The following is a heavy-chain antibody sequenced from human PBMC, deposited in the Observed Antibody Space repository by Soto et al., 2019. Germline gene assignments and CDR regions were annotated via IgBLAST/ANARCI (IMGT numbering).Heavy chain of an antibody. CDR2: INAGNGDT. D-gene: IGHD3-3*01. J-gene: IGHJ4*02. CDR1: GYTFSSHA. CDR3: ARDGARIAVFGVAYYFDY. Sequence: QVQLVQSGAEVKKPGASVKVSCKASGYTFSSHAIHWVRQAPGQRLEWMGWINAGNGDTEHSQKFQGRVAITRDTCASSVYMELSTLKSEDTAVYYCARDGARIAVFGVAYYFDYWGQGTVVIVSS. V-gene: IGHV1-3*01.